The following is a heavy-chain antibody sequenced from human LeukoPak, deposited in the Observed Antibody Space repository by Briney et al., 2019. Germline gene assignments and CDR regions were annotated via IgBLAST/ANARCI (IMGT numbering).Heavy chain of an antibody. D-gene: IGHD3-3*01. J-gene: IGHJ4*02. CDR2: IYYSGST. CDR1: GGSISSHY. V-gene: IGHV4-59*11. Sequence: SETLSLTCTVSGGSISSHYWSWIRQPSGKGLEWIGYIYYSGSTNYNPSLKSRVTISVDTSKNQFSLKLSSVTAADTAVYYCARASFWSGYYFDYWGQGTLVTVSS. CDR3: ARASFWSGYYFDY.